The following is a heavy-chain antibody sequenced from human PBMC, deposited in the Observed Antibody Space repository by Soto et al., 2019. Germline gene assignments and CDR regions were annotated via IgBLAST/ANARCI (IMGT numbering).Heavy chain of an antibody. J-gene: IGHJ5*02. CDR1: GFTFTSSA. CDR3: AAWLRYFDWLSQVPRFDP. CDR2: IVVGSGNT. D-gene: IGHD3-9*01. Sequence: GASVKVSCKASGFTFTSSAMQWVRQARGQRLEWIGWIVVGSGNTNYAQKFQERVTITRDMSTSTAYMELSSLRSEDTAVYYCAAWLRYFDWLSQVPRFDPWGQGTLVTVSS. V-gene: IGHV1-58*02.